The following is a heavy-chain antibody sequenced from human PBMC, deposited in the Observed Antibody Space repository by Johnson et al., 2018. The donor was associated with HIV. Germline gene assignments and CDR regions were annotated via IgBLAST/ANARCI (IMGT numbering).Heavy chain of an antibody. Sequence: QVQLVESGGGVVQPGGSLRLSRAASGSTFSSYGMHWVRQVPGKGLAWAAFIRYDGSNKYYADSVKGLFTISRDNSKTTLYLQMNSLRAEDTAVYYCARGGLGYQNIHDPLDIWGQGTMVTVSS. V-gene: IGHV3-30*02. CDR2: IRYDGSNK. J-gene: IGHJ3*02. D-gene: IGHD2-2*01. CDR1: GSTFSSYG. CDR3: ARGGLGYQNIHDPLDI.